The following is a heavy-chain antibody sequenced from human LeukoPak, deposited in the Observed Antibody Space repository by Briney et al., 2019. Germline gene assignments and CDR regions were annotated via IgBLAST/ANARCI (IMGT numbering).Heavy chain of an antibody. J-gene: IGHJ4*02. CDR3: ARVRRAYCSGDCYSGVDY. Sequence: GGSLRLSCAASGFTFSSYAMHWVRQAPGKGLEWVAVISYDGSNKYYADSVKGRFTISRDNSKNTLYLQMNSLRAGDTAVYYCARVRRAYCSGDCYSGVDYWGQGTLVTVSS. CDR2: ISYDGSNK. D-gene: IGHD2-21*02. CDR1: GFTFSSYA. V-gene: IGHV3-30-3*01.